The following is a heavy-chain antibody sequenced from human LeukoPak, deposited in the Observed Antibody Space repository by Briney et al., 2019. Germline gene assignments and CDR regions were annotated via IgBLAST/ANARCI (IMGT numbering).Heavy chain of an antibody. D-gene: IGHD3-10*01. J-gene: IGHJ4*01. CDR2: ISGYNGNT. CDR1: GYTFTSYG. CDR3: ARDFYGSGSYYRFDF. Sequence: ASVTVSCKASGYTFTSYGISWVRQAPGQGLEWMGWISGYNGNTNYAQQLQGRVTMTIDTSTSTTYMELRSLRSDDSAVYYCARDFYGSGSYYRFDFWGHGTLVTVSS. V-gene: IGHV1-18*01.